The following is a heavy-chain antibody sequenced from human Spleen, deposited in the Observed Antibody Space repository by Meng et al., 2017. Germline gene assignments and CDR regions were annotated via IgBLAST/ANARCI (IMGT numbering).Heavy chain of an antibody. CDR3: AKVMHPTLLFYFDY. D-gene: IGHD2/OR15-2a*01. V-gene: IGHV3-74*01. CDR2: INSDGSRI. J-gene: IGHJ4*02. Sequence: GGSLRLSCAASGFTFSNYWMHWVRQAPGRGLVWVSHINSDGSRISYADSVKGRFTISRDNAKNTLYLQMNSLRVEDTAVYYCAKVMHPTLLFYFDYWGQGTLVTVSS. CDR1: GFTFSNYW.